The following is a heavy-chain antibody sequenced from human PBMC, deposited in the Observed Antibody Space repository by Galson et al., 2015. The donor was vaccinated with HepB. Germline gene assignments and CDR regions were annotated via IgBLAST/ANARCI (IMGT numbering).Heavy chain of an antibody. CDR2: ISAYNGNT. D-gene: IGHD5-24*01. V-gene: IGHV1-18*01. J-gene: IGHJ6*02. CDR3: ARDRWGRDGCPGKVRYGMDV. Sequence: SVKVSCKASGYTFTSYGISWVRQAPGQGLEWMGWISAYNGNTNYAQKLQGRVTMTTDTSTSTAYMELRSLRSDDTAVYYCARDRWGRDGCPGKVRYGMDVWGQGTTVTVSS. CDR1: GYTFTSYG.